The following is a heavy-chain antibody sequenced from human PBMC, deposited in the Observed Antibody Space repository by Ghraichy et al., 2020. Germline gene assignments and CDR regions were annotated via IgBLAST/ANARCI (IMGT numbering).Heavy chain of an antibody. D-gene: IGHD3-3*01. J-gene: IGHJ6*02. CDR1: GFTFSSYA. V-gene: IGHV3-23*01. Sequence: GGSLRLSCAASGFTFSSYAMSWVRQAPGKGLEWVSAISGSGGSTYYADSVKGRFTISRDNSKNTLYLQMNSLRAEDTAVYYCAKDTLPYYDFWSGYSPPGYDGMDVWGQGTTVTVSS. CDR2: ISGSGGST. CDR3: AKDTLPYYDFWSGYSPPGYDGMDV.